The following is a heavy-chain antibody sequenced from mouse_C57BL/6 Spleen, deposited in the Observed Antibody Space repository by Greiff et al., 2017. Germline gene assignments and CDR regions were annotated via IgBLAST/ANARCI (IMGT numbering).Heavy chain of an antibody. CDR2: LYPGSGST. D-gene: IGHD1-1*01. J-gene: IGHJ3*01. CDR3: ARKDYYGSMFAY. CDR1: GYTFTSYW. V-gene: IGHV1-55*01. Sequence: QVQLQQPGAELVKPGASVKMSCKASGYTFTSYWITWVKQRPGQGLEWIGDLYPGSGSTNYNEKFKSKATLTVDTSSSPAYMQLSSLTSEDSAVXYCARKDYYGSMFAYWGQGTLVTVSA.